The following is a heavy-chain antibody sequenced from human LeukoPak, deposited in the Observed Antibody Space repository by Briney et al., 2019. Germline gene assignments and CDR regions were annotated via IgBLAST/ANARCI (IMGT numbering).Heavy chain of an antibody. D-gene: IGHD1-26*01. CDR2: ISSSSSTI. V-gene: IGHV3-48*01. CDR1: GFTFSSYS. Sequence: PGGSLRLSRAASGFTFSSYSMNWVRQAPGKGLEWVSYISSSSSTIYYADSVKGRFTISRDNAKNSLYLQMNSLRAEDTAVYYCAKDKVRGELLHYYYYYMDVWGKGTTVTISS. J-gene: IGHJ6*03. CDR3: AKDKVRGELLHYYYYYMDV.